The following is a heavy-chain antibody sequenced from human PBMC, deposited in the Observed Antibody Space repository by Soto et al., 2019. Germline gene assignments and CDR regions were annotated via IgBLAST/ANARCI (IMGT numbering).Heavy chain of an antibody. V-gene: IGHV1-46*01. CDR1: GYPFTSYH. D-gene: IGHD4-4*01. J-gene: IGHJ5*02. CDR2: INPAEGRT. CDR3: ARGREYSFGYNWFDP. Sequence: QVQLVQSGAEVRKPGASVKLPCQASGYPFTSYHMHWERQAPGQGLERMGVINPAEGRTRYSQKFQGRVNMTRDTSTSTVYMELSSLRSDDTAIYFCARGREYSFGYNWFDPWGQGTLVTVSS.